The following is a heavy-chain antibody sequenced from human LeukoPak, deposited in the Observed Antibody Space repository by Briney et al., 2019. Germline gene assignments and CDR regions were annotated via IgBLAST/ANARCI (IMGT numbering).Heavy chain of an antibody. Sequence: GGSLRLSCAASGFTFSSYAMNWVRQAPGKGLEWVSGISGSGGGTYYADSVKGRFTISRDNSKNTLYLQVNSLRAEDTAVYYCAKAPYGSGKNNFDDWGRGTLVTVS. CDR1: GFTFSSYA. CDR2: ISGSGGGT. D-gene: IGHD3-10*01. V-gene: IGHV3-23*01. J-gene: IGHJ4*02. CDR3: AKAPYGSGKNNFDD.